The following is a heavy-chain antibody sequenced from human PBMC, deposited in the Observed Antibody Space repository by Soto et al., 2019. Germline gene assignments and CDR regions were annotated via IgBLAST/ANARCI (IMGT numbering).Heavy chain of an antibody. Sequence: DVQLVETGGGLIQPGGSLRLSCAASGFSVSNDYMNWVRQDAGNGLEWVAVIYRGGSTYHADSVRGRCTISRDDSENTLFLHMNSLRDEGTAVYYCARATEWNALDIWGQGTVVTVSS. CDR3: ARATEWNALDI. J-gene: IGHJ3*02. CDR1: GFSVSNDY. D-gene: IGHD3-3*01. V-gene: IGHV3-53*02. CDR2: IYRGGST.